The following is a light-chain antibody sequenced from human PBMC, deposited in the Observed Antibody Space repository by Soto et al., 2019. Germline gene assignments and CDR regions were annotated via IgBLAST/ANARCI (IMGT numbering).Light chain of an antibody. CDR3: QQYQSWPYT. V-gene: IGKV1-5*01. CDR2: DAS. Sequence: DIQMTQSPSTLSASVGDRVTITCRSSQNVNKWLAWYQQKPGRAPNLVIYDASTLQTSVTSTFSGSGSGTEFTLTISSLQPDDFGTYYCQQYQSWPYTFGQGTKLEIK. J-gene: IGKJ2*01. CDR1: QNVNKW.